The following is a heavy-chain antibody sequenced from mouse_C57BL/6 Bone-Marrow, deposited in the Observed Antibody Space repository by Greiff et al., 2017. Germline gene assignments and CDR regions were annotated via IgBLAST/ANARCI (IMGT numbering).Heavy chain of an antibody. CDR3: ARSPLGGGDARYYYAMDY. J-gene: IGHJ4*01. Sequence: QVQLQQSGAELVRPGASVKLSCKASGYTFTDYYINWVKQRPGQGLEWIARIYPGSGNTYYHEKFKGKATLTAEKSSSTAYMQLSSLTSEDSAVYFCARSPLGGGDARYYYAMDYWGQGTSVTVSS. CDR1: GYTFTDYY. D-gene: IGHD3-1*01. V-gene: IGHV1-76*01. CDR2: IYPGSGNT.